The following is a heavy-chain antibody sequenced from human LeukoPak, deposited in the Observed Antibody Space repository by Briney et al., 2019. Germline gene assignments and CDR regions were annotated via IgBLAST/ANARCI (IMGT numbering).Heavy chain of an antibody. CDR3: ARARESMAVSGSYFDY. Sequence: SETLSLTCTVSGGSISSSSYYWGWIRQPPGKGLEWIGSIYYSGNTYHNPSLKSRVTISIDRSKNQFSLKLSSVTAADTAVYYCARARESMAVSGSYFDYWGQGTLVTVSS. CDR2: IYYSGNT. V-gene: IGHV4-39*07. J-gene: IGHJ4*02. CDR1: GGSISSSSYY. D-gene: IGHD6-19*01.